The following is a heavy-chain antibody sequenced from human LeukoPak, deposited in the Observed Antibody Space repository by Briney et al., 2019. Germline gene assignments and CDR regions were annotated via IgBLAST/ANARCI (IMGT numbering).Heavy chain of an antibody. J-gene: IGHJ5*02. D-gene: IGHD3-16*01. Sequence: GGSLRLSCAASGIILTSYWMSWVRRTPGKGLEWVADIRQDGSEKNYEDSVKGRFTIFRDNARNSLYLQMNSLRAEDTAVFYCASHSYGYNHWGQGTLVIVSS. CDR1: GIILTSYW. CDR3: ASHSYGYNH. CDR2: IRQDGSEK. V-gene: IGHV3-7*01.